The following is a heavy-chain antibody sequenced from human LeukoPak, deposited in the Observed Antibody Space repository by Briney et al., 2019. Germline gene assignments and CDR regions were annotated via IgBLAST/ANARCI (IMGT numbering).Heavy chain of an antibody. D-gene: IGHD6-13*01. Sequence: GRSLRLSCAASGFPFSSYGMHWVRQAPGKGLEWVAVISYDGSNKYYADSVKGRFTISRDNSKNTLYLQMNSLRAEDTAVYYCARDQEGSSAGQYYYYYYGMDVWGQGTTVTVSS. CDR1: GFPFSSYG. CDR3: ARDQEGSSAGQYYYYYYGMDV. J-gene: IGHJ6*02. CDR2: ISYDGSNK. V-gene: IGHV3-30*03.